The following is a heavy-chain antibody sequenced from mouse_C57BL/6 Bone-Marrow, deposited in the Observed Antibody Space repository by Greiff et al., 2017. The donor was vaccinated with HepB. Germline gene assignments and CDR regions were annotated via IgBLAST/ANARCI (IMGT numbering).Heavy chain of an antibody. J-gene: IGHJ2*01. CDR2: IDPENGDT. CDR1: GFNIKDDY. Sequence: EVQLQQSGAELVRPGASVKLSCTASGFNIKDDYMHWVKQRPEQGLEWIGWIDPENGDTEYASKFQGKATITADTSSNTAYLQLSSLTSEDTAVYYCTTKEKRVDYWGQGTTLTVSS. CDR3: TTKEKRVDY. V-gene: IGHV14-4*01.